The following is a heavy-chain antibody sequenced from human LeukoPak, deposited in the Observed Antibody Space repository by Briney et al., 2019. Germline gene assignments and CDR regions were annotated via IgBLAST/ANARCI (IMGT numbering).Heavy chain of an antibody. D-gene: IGHD2-2*01. CDR3: ARGQNCSSTSCYLLDP. Sequence: PSETLSLTCAVYGGSFSGYYWSWIRQPPGKGLEWIGEINHSGSTNYNPSLKSRVTISVDTSKNQFSLKLSSVTAADTAVYYCARGQNCSSTSCYLLDPRGQGTLVTVSS. CDR2: INHSGST. CDR1: GGSFSGYY. V-gene: IGHV4-34*01. J-gene: IGHJ5*02.